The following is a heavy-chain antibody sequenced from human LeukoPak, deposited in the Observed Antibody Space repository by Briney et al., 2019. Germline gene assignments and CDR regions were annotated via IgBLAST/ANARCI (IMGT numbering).Heavy chain of an antibody. CDR2: IYPGDSDT. CDR1: GYRFTSCW. Sequence: GESLKISCKGSGYRFTSCWIGWVRQMPGKGLEWMGIIYPGDSDTRYSPSFQGQVTISADKSISTAYLQWSSLKDSCTAMYYCTRGPVGGSERGYYFDYWGQGTLVTVSS. V-gene: IGHV5-51*01. D-gene: IGHD3-3*01. J-gene: IGHJ4*02. CDR3: TRGPVGGSERGYYFDY.